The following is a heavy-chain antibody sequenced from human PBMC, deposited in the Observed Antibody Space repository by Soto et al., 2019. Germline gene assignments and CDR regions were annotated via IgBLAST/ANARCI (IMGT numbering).Heavy chain of an antibody. Sequence: EVQLLESGGGLVQPGGSLRLSCAASGFTFSSYAMSWVRQAPGKGLEWVSAISGSGGSTYYADSVKGRFTISRDNSKNALYLQMNSLRAEDTAVYYCAKVSEYQLLWGQFDYWGQGTLVTVSS. CDR2: ISGSGGST. V-gene: IGHV3-23*01. CDR3: AKVSEYQLLWGQFDY. CDR1: GFTFSSYA. J-gene: IGHJ4*02. D-gene: IGHD2-2*01.